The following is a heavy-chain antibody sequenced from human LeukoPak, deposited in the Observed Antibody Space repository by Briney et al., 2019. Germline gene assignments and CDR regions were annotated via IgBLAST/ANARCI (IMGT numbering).Heavy chain of an antibody. J-gene: IGHJ4*02. CDR3: LGAFRFYCDY. Sequence: SETLSLTCTVSGGSISSSSYYWRWVRQPPGKGVECIGSIYYSGSTYYNPSLTSRLTISVDTSKNQFSLKLRSVTAADTAVYYCLGAFRFYCDYWGQGTLVTVSS. CDR1: GGSISSSSYY. V-gene: IGHV4-39*01. D-gene: IGHD1-26*01. CDR2: IYYSGST.